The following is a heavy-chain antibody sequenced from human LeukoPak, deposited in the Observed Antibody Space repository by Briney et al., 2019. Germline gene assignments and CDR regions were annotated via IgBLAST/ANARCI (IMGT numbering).Heavy chain of an antibody. Sequence: PGGSLRLSCAASGFTFSSYAMSWVRQAPGKGLEWVSAISGSGGSTYYADSVKGRFTISRDNSKNTLYLQMNSLRAEDTAVYYCAKDPPSIVGATMGGDIWGQGTMVTVSS. CDR3: AKDPPSIVGATMGGDI. J-gene: IGHJ3*02. V-gene: IGHV3-23*01. D-gene: IGHD1-26*01. CDR1: GFTFSSYA. CDR2: ISGSGGST.